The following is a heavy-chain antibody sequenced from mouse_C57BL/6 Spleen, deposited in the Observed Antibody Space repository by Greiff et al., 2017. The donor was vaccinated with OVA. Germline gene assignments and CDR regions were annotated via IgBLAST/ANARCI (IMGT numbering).Heavy chain of an antibody. CDR1: GFTFSDYG. D-gene: IGHD3-2*02. V-gene: IGHV5-17*01. CDR2: ISSGSSTI. J-gene: IGHJ2*01. CDR3: ARPDSSGPYYFDY. Sequence: VQLQQSGGGLVKPGGSLKLSCAASGFTFSDYGMHWVRQAPEKGLEWVAYISSGSSTIYYADTVKGRFTISRDNAKNTLFLQMTSLRSEDTAMYYCARPDSSGPYYFDYWGQGTTLTVSS.